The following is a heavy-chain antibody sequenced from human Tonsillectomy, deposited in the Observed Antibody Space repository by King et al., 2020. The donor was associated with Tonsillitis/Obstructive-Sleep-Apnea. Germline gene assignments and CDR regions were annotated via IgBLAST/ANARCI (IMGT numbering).Heavy chain of an antibody. Sequence: VQLVESGGGLVKPGGSLRLSCAASGFTFSDYYMNWIRQAPGKGLEWVSYISSSSSYINYADSVKGRFTISRDNAKNSLYLQMNSLRAEDTAVYYCAGVGVVLPAATDYWGQGTLVTVSS. CDR1: GFTFSDYY. D-gene: IGHD2-2*01. V-gene: IGHV3-11*06. CDR3: AGVGVVLPAATDY. CDR2: ISSSSSYI. J-gene: IGHJ4*02.